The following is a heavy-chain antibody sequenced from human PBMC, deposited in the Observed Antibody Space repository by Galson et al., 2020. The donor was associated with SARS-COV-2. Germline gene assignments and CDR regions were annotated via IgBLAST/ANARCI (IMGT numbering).Heavy chain of an antibody. CDR3: ARERNRRALATTLQN. J-gene: IGHJ1*01. CDR2: IYSDDNT. V-gene: IGHV3-66*01. CDR1: GFTVSSNY. Sequence: TGESLRLSCAASGFTVSSNYMSWVRQAPGKGLEWVSVIYSDDNTYYADSGKGRFTISRDNTRNTLYLQMNSLRAEDTAVYYCARERNRRALATTLQNWGQGTLVTVSS. D-gene: IGHD3-3*02.